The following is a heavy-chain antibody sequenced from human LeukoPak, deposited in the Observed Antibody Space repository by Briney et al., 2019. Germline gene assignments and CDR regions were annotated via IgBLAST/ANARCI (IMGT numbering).Heavy chain of an antibody. D-gene: IGHD1-26*01. CDR3: AKLVGLTPFDY. CDR1: GFTFSSHW. V-gene: IGHV3-7*01. J-gene: IGHJ4*02. CDR2: IKQDGSEK. Sequence: TGGSLRLSCAASGFTFSSHWMSWVRQAPGKGLEWVANIKQDGSEKHYVDSVKGRFTISRDNAKSSLYLQMSSLRAEDTAVYYCAKLVGLTPFDYWGQGTLVTVSS.